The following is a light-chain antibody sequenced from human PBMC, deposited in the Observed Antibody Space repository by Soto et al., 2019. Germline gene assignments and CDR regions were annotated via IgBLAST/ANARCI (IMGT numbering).Light chain of an antibody. J-gene: IGKJ1*01. CDR1: QSVSSSY. Sequence: EIVLTQSPGTLSMSAGERATLSCRASQSVSSSYLAWYQQKPGQAPRLLIYGASSRAIGIPDRFSGSGSGTYFTLTITRLGPEDFAVYYCQQYATSPWTFGQGTKVEIK. V-gene: IGKV3-20*01. CDR2: GAS. CDR3: QQYATSPWT.